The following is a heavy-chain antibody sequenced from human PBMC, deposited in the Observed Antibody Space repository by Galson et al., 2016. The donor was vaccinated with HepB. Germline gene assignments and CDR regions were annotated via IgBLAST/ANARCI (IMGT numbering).Heavy chain of an antibody. CDR3: ATGAPTAGGILDS. Sequence: SLRLSCAASGFSFTYTWMSWLRQAPGKGLEWVGRITSRNVGGAAEYAPPGEGRFSIARDDSEDTLFLHMNSLKIEDTAVYYCATGAPTAGGILDSWGQGSLVTVSS. CDR1: GFSFTYTW. V-gene: IGHV3-15*01. D-gene: IGHD6-19*01. CDR2: ITSRNVGGAA. J-gene: IGHJ4*02.